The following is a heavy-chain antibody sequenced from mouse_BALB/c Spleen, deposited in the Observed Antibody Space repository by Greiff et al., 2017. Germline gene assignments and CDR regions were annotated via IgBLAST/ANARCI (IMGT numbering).Heavy chain of an antibody. CDR2: IYPGNSDT. CDR3: TRGGNYAGYFDY. CDR1: GYTFTSYW. J-gene: IGHJ2*01. V-gene: IGHV1-5*01. Sequence: VQLQQSGTVLARPGASVKMSCKASGYTFTSYWMHWVKQRPGQGLEWIGAIYPGNSDTSYNQKFKGKAKLTAVTSTSTAYMELSSLTNEDSAVYYCTRGGNYAGYFDYWGQGTTLTVSS. D-gene: IGHD2-1*01.